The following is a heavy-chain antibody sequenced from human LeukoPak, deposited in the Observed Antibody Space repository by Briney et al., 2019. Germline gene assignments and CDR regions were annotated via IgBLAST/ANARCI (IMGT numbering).Heavy chain of an antibody. V-gene: IGHV4-59*08. Sequence: SETLSLTCSVSGDSISNFYWNWIRQPPGNRLEWIGNIHYSGNSNYNPSLQSRVTISIDTSRKQLFLKLSSVTAADTAVYYCALAPNSHWFDFWGQGTLVTVSS. J-gene: IGHJ4*02. CDR1: GDSISNFY. D-gene: IGHD1-1*01. CDR3: ALAPNSHWFDF. CDR2: IHYSGNS.